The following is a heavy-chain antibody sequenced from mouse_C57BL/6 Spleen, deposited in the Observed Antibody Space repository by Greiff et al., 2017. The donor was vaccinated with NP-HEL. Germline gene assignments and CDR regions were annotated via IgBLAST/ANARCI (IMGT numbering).Heavy chain of an antibody. J-gene: IGHJ1*03. V-gene: IGHV5-9*01. CDR2: ISGGGGNT. CDR1: GFTFSSYT. Sequence: EVMLVESGGGLVKPGGSLKLSCAASGFTFSSYTMSWVRQTPEKRLEWVATISGGGGNTYYPDSVKGRSTISSDNAKNTLYLQMSRLRSEDTALYCCGRYYYGSHWYFDGWGTGATVTVSS. CDR3: GRYYYGSHWYFDG. D-gene: IGHD1-1*01.